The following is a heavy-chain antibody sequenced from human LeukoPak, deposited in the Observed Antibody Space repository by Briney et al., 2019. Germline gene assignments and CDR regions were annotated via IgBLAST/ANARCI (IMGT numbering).Heavy chain of an antibody. J-gene: IGHJ4*02. CDR2: IYYSGST. CDR1: GGSISSSTYY. D-gene: IGHD3-16*01. Sequence: SETLSLTCTVYGGSISSSTYYSGWIRRPPRKGLEWIGSIYYSGSTYYNPSLKSRVTVSVDTSKNQFSLKLSSVTAADTAVYYCVRGSTLRHYQYWGQGTLVTVSS. CDR3: VRGSTLRHYQY. V-gene: IGHV4-39*01.